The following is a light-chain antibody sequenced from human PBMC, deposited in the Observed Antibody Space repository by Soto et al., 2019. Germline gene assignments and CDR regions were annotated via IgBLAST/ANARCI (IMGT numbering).Light chain of an antibody. CDR2: DAS. J-gene: IGKJ4*01. CDR3: HQYDDPALT. CDR1: QNINTY. V-gene: IGKV1-33*01. Sequence: DIQMTQSPSSLSASVGDRVTMTCQASQNINTYLNWYQQRPGQAPKLLIYDASILEPGVPSRFSGSGAGTEFTFSIDSLQPEDIATYYCHQYDDPALTFGGGTKVE.